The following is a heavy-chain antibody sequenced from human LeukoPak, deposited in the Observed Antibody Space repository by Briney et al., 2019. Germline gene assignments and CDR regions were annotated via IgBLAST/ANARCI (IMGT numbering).Heavy chain of an antibody. D-gene: IGHD2-15*01. V-gene: IGHV4-61*01. CDR1: GGSFNSGSYF. CDR2: IYYSGST. Sequence: PSETLSLTCTVSGGSFNSGSYFWTWIRQPPGKGLEWIGYIYYSGSTNYNPSLKSRVTISIDTSKNQFSLRLSSVTAADTVVYYCARDPGYCSGSSCYGLGPEGYWGQGTLVTVSS. CDR3: ARDPGYCSGSSCYGLGPEGY. J-gene: IGHJ4*02.